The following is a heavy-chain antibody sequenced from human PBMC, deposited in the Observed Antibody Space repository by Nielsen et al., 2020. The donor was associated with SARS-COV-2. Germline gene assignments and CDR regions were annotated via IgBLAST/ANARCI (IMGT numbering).Heavy chain of an antibody. V-gene: IGHV1-2*06. D-gene: IGHD3/OR15-3a*01. CDR3: ARARATIFGLVMSYGMDV. Sequence: SVQVSCKASGYTFSNYGISWVRQAPGQGLEWMGRINPYSGGTNYAQKFQGTVTMTRDASISTVYMELTSDDTAVYYCARARATIFGLVMSYGMDVWGQGTTVAVSS. CDR1: GYTFSNYG. CDR2: INPYSGGT. J-gene: IGHJ6*02.